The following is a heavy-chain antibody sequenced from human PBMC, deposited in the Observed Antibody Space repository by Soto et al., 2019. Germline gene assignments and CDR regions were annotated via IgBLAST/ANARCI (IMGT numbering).Heavy chain of an antibody. CDR2: IRSKANNYAT. Sequence: PVGSLRLSCAASGFTFRDFSGSAMHWVCQASGQGLEWVGRIRSKANNYATAYATSVKGRFTISRDDSKKTSYLQLNSLKTEDTAVYYCTGLLSDGFDFWGPGTMVTVSS. J-gene: IGHJ3*01. V-gene: IGHV3-73*01. CDR1: GFTFRDFSGSA. CDR3: TGLLSDGFDF.